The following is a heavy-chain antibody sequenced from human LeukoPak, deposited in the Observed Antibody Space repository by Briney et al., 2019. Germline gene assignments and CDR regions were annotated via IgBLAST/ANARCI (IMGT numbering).Heavy chain of an antibody. CDR1: GFTFDDFT. Sequence: GGSLRLSCVASGFTFDDFTMHWVRLAPGKCLEWVSGIDWNGFNKDYADSVKGRFTISRDNAKNSLYLQMNSLSSEDMALYFCAKDENRWLAPHAFDIWGQGTMVTVSS. J-gene: IGHJ3*02. D-gene: IGHD5-24*01. V-gene: IGHV3-9*03. CDR3: AKDENRWLAPHAFDI. CDR2: IDWNGFNK.